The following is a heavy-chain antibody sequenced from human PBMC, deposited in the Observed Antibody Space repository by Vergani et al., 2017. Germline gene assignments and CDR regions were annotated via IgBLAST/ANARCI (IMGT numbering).Heavy chain of an antibody. CDR1: GFTFSSYA. V-gene: IGHV3-23*01. Sequence: EVQLLESGGGLVQPGGSLRLSCAASGFTFSSYAMSWVRQAPGKGLEWVSAISGSGGSTYYADSVKGRFTISRDNSKNSLYLQMNSLRTEDTALYYCAKGRYRDSSGYFLDYWGQGTLVTVSS. D-gene: IGHD3-22*01. CDR3: AKGRYRDSSGYFLDY. J-gene: IGHJ4*02. CDR2: ISGSGGST.